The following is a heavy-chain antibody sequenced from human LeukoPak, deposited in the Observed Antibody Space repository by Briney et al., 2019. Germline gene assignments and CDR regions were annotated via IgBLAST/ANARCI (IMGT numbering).Heavy chain of an antibody. V-gene: IGHV1-69*13. J-gene: IGHJ4*02. Sequence: ASVKVSCKASGYTFTSYDISWVRQAPGQGLEWMGGIIPIFGTANYAQKFQGRVTITADESTSTAYMELSSLRSEDTAVYYCARGTAEILSGAHPDIVATNEVHYFDYWGQGTLVTVSS. CDR1: GYTFTSYD. CDR3: ARGTAEILSGAHPDIVATNEVHYFDY. D-gene: IGHD5-12*01. CDR2: IIPIFGTA.